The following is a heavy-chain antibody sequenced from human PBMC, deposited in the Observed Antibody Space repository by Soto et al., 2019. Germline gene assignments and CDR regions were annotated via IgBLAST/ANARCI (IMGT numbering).Heavy chain of an antibody. Sequence: QVQLVQSGAEVKKPGASAKISCKASGYTFSRYYIHWVRQAPGQGLEWMGIINPSNGDTTDAQKFQGRVTMTGDTSTSTVYMELSSLTSDDTAVYYCVRDKGLEGDYYDTTAYYYDYWGQGTLVTVSS. D-gene: IGHD3-22*01. CDR2: INPSNGDT. V-gene: IGHV1-46*01. CDR3: VRDKGLEGDYYDTTAYYYDY. J-gene: IGHJ4*02. CDR1: GYTFSRYY.